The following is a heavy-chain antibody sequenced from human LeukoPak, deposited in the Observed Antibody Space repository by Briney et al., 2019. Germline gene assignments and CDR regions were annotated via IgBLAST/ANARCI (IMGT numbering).Heavy chain of an antibody. Sequence: GGSLRLSCAASGFTVSSNYMFWVRQPPGKGLEWVSIHYTDAGTSYADSVKGRFTISRDDSKNTLYLQMNSLRDDDTAVYYCARDPVTTSDYAMDVWGQGTTVTVSS. D-gene: IGHD4-17*01. CDR1: GFTVSSNY. CDR2: HYTDAGT. CDR3: ARDPVTTSDYAMDV. V-gene: IGHV3-53*01. J-gene: IGHJ6*02.